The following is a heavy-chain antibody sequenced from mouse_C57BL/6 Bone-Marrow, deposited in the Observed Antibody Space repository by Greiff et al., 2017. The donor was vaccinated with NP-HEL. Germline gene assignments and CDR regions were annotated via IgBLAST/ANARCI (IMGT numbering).Heavy chain of an antibody. J-gene: IGHJ3*01. CDR3: ARSTYARSVLAY. CDR2: IYPRSGNT. D-gene: IGHD6-5*01. V-gene: IGHV1-81*01. Sequence: QVQLQQSGAELARPGASVKLSCKASGYTFTSYGISWVKQRTGQGLEWIGEIYPRSGNTYYNEKFKGKATLTADKSSSTAYMELRSLTSEDSAVYFCARSTYARSVLAYWGQGTLVTVSA. CDR1: GYTFTSYG.